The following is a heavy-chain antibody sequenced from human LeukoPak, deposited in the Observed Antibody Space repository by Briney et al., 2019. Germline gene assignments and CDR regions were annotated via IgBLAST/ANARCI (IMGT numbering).Heavy chain of an antibody. V-gene: IGHV4-39*02. CDR1: GGSISSSSYY. J-gene: IGHJ6*03. CDR2: IYYSGST. Sequence: SETLSLTCTVSGGSISSSSYYWGWIRQPPGKGLEWIGSIYYSGSTYYNPSLKSRVTISVDTSKNQFSLKLSSVTAADTAVYYCARDRGYYDSSDYYYNHYMDVWGKGTTVTVSS. CDR3: ARDRGYYDSSDYYYNHYMDV. D-gene: IGHD3-22*01.